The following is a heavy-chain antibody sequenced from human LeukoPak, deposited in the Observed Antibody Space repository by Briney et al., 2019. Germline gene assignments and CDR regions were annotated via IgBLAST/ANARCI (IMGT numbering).Heavy chain of an antibody. J-gene: IGHJ4*02. Sequence: PGGSLRLSCAASGFTFSSFEMNWVRQAPGKGLEWVSYISSSDSTTYYADSVKGRFTISRDNAKSSLYLQMNSLRVEDTAVYYCAKAGWYRYFDYWGQGTLVTVSS. CDR1: GFTFSSFE. CDR3: AKAGWYRYFDY. V-gene: IGHV3-48*03. D-gene: IGHD6-19*01. CDR2: ISSSDSTT.